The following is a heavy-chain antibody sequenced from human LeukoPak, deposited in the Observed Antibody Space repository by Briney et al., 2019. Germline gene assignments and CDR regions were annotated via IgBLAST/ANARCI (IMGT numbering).Heavy chain of an antibody. D-gene: IGHD3-10*01. Sequence: SETLSVTCAVSGYSISSGYYWGWIRQPPGKGLEWIGSIYHSGSTYYNPSLKSRVTISVDTSKNQFSLKLSSVTAADTAVYYCARDRGFYYGSGSYVYYFDYWGQGTLVTVSS. CDR2: IYHSGST. J-gene: IGHJ4*02. CDR1: GYSISSGYY. V-gene: IGHV4-38-2*02. CDR3: ARDRGFYYGSGSYVYYFDY.